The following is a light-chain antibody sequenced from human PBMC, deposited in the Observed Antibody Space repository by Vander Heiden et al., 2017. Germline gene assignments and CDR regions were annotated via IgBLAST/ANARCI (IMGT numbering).Light chain of an antibody. CDR2: AAS. J-gene: IGKJ4*01. CDR3: QQANNFPALG. V-gene: IGKV1-12*01. Sequence: DIQTAQPPSSVSASVGDRVTITCRASQGIGTWLAWYQQKPGKAPKLLIYAASNLQSGVPSRFSGSGSGTDFTLTISSLQPEDFATYYCQQANNFPALGFGGGTKVEIK. CDR1: QGIGTW.